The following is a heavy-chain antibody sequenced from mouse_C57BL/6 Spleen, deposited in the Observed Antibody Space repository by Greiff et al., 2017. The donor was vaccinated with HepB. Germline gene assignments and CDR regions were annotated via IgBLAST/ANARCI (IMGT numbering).Heavy chain of an antibody. D-gene: IGHD2-10*01. Sequence: QVHVKQSGAELVKPGASVKLSCKASGYTFTEYTIHWVKQRSGQGLEWIGWFYPGSGSIKYNEKFKDKATLTADKSSSTVYMELSRLTSEDSAVYFCARHEALLWYPGYFDYWGQGTTLTVSS. CDR3: ARHEALLWYPGYFDY. CDR2: FYPGSGSI. J-gene: IGHJ2*01. CDR1: GYTFTEYT. V-gene: IGHV1-62-2*01.